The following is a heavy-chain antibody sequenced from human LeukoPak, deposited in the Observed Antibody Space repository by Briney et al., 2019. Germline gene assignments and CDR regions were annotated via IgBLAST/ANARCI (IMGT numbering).Heavy chain of an antibody. Sequence: SETLSLTCTVSGGSISSYYWSWIRQPPGKGLEWIGYIYYSGSTNYNPSLKSRVTISVDTSKSQFSLKLSSVTAADTAVYYCARTDGYNLENYYGMDVWGQGTTVTVSS. V-gene: IGHV4-59*08. J-gene: IGHJ6*02. CDR2: IYYSGST. CDR3: ARTDGYNLENYYGMDV. CDR1: GGSISSYY. D-gene: IGHD5-24*01.